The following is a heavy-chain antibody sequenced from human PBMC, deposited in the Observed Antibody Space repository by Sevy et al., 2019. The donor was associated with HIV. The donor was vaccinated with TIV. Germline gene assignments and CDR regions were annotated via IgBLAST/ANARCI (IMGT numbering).Heavy chain of an antibody. CDR2: IRYDGSNK. D-gene: IGHD2-15*01. V-gene: IGHV3-33*01. CDR1: GFTFSSYG. J-gene: IGHJ4*02. Sequence: GGSLRLSCAASGFTFSSYGMHWVRQAPGKGLEWVAVIRYDGSNKYYADSVKGRFTISRDNSKNTLYLQMNSLRAEDTAVYYCARGIVVVVAATGGEYYFDYWGQGTLVTVSS. CDR3: ARGIVVVVAATGGEYYFDY.